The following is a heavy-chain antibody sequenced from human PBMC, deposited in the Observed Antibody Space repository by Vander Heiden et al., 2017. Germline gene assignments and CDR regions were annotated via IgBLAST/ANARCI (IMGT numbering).Heavy chain of an antibody. D-gene: IGHD4-17*01. Sequence: QLQLQESGPGLVKPSETLSLTCTVSGGSLSRSNYYWAWIRQPPGMGLEWIGSIYYSGSTYYNPSLKSRVTISVDTSKNQFSLKLSSVTAADTAVYYCARLATDYGDPSRLFDYWGQGTLVTVSS. V-gene: IGHV4-39*01. CDR3: ARLATDYGDPSRLFDY. CDR2: IYYSGST. CDR1: GGSLSRSNYY. J-gene: IGHJ4*02.